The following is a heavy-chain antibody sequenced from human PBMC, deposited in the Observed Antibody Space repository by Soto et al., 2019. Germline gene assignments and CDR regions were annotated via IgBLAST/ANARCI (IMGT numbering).Heavy chain of an antibody. CDR3: ARHRPTGVRGVKGYGMDV. CDR2: IYYSGST. J-gene: IGHJ6*02. D-gene: IGHD3-10*01. Sequence: SETLSLTCTVSGGSISSSSYYWGWIRQPPGKGLEWIGSIYYSGSTYYNPSLKSRVTISVDTSKNQFSLKLSSVTAADTAVYYCARHRPTGVRGVKGYGMDVWGQGTTVTVSS. V-gene: IGHV4-39*01. CDR1: GGSISSSSYY.